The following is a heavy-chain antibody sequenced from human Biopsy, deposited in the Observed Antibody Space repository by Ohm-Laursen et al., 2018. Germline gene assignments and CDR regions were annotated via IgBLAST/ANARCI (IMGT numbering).Heavy chain of an antibody. D-gene: IGHD6-19*01. CDR1: GYSFTSYY. CDR2: INPSGSTT. V-gene: IGHV1-46*01. Sequence: GASVKVSCKASGYSFTSYYMHWGRQAPGQGLEWMGIINPSGSTTSYPQIFQGRVTMTRDTSKSTVYMELSSLRSADTAVYFCARNTGWYGDLYYFDYWGQGTLVTVSS. J-gene: IGHJ4*02. CDR3: ARNTGWYGDLYYFDY.